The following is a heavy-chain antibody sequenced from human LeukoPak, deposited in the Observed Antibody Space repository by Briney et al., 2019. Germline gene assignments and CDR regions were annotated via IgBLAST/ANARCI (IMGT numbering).Heavy chain of an antibody. CDR3: ADVRA. CDR1: GSTFSAYA. V-gene: IGHV3-23*01. Sequence: GGSLRLSCAASGSTFSAYAMNWVRQAPGRGLEWVSAISGGAGDSTYYADSVRGRFTISRDNSKNTLYLQMNSLRAEDAAVYYCADVRAWGQGTLVTVSS. D-gene: IGHD3-10*01. CDR2: ISGGAGDST. J-gene: IGHJ4*02.